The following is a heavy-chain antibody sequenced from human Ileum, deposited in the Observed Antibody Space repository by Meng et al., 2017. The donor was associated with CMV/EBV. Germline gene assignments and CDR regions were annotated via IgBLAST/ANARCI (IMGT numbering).Heavy chain of an antibody. V-gene: IGHV3-21*06. CDR1: GFTFNSYS. CDR2: ISSYSSYI. D-gene: IGHD3-22*01. Sequence: GESLKISCTASGFTFNSYSMNWVRQAPGKGLEWVSSISSYSSYIYYADSVKGRFTISRDNAQNSLYLEMSSLRAEDTAVYYCARDGRKSYYDNSGSPPDYWGQGTLVTVSS. J-gene: IGHJ4*02. CDR3: ARDGRKSYYDNSGSPPDY.